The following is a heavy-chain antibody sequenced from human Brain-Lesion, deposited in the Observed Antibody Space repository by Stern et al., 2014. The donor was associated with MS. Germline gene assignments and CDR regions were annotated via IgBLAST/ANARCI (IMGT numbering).Heavy chain of an antibody. J-gene: IGHJ3*01. D-gene: IGHD3-22*01. CDR3: ARGDHRNSYDSSGYYYFVFDV. V-gene: IGHV4-30-2*01. Sequence: QVQLVQSGSGLVKPSQTLSLTCAVSDDSLNSVVYSWGWIRQPPGKGLEWIGSIYHSGSSYFSPSRKSRVTISVDRSKNQFSLKRSSVTAADTAVYYCARGDHRNSYDSSGYYYFVFDVWGQGTMVTVSS. CDR2: IYHSGSS. CDR1: DDSLNSVVYS.